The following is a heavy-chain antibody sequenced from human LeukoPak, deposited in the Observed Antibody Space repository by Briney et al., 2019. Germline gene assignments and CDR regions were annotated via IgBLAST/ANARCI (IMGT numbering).Heavy chain of an antibody. CDR1: GFTFSSYS. CDR3: ARARGSSGWYDIFDY. J-gene: IGHJ4*02. D-gene: IGHD6-19*01. Sequence: PGGSLRLSCAASGFTFSSYSMNWVRQAPGKGLEWVSSISSSSSYIYYADSVKGRFTISRDNAKNSLYLQMNSLRAEDTAVYYCARARGSSGWYDIFDYWGQGTLVTVSS. CDR2: ISSSSSYI. V-gene: IGHV3-21*01.